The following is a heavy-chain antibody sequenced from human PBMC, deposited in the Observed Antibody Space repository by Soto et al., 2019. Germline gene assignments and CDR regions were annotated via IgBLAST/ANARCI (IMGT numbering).Heavy chain of an antibody. CDR2: INAGNGNT. CDR1: GYTSTSYA. CDR3: ARDKAVAGTLDYFDY. J-gene: IGHJ4*02. Sequence: KVSCKASGYTSTSYAMHWVRQAPGQRLEWMGWINAGNGNTKYSQKFQGRVTITRDTSASTAYMELSSLRSEDTAVYYCARDKAVAGTLDYFDYWGQGTLVTVSS. D-gene: IGHD6-19*01. V-gene: IGHV1-3*01.